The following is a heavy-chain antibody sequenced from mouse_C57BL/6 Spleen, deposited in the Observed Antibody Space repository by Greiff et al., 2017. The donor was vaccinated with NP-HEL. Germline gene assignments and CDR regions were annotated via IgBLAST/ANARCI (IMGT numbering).Heavy chain of an antibody. J-gene: IGHJ1*03. Sequence: QVQLQQPGAELVRPGTSVKLSCKASGYTFTSYWMHWVKQRPGQGLEWIGVIDPSDSYTNYNQKFKGKATLTVDTSSSTAYMQLSILTSEDSAVYYCGRDPSYDYDVRYFDVWGTGTTVTVSS. CDR3: GRDPSYDYDVRYFDV. D-gene: IGHD2-4*01. CDR2: IDPSDSYT. CDR1: GYTFTSYW. V-gene: IGHV1-59*01.